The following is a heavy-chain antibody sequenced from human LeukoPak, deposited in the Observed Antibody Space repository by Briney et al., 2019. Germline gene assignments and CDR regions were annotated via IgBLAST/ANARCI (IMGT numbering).Heavy chain of an antibody. Sequence: PGGSLRLSCAASGFTFSSYSMNWVRQAPGKGLEWVSSISSSSSYIYYADSVKGRFTISRDNAKNSLYLQMNSLRAEDTAVYYCARKGGESSTSHYYYYGMDVWGQGTTVTVSS. V-gene: IGHV3-21*01. D-gene: IGHD2-2*01. CDR1: GFTFSSYS. CDR2: ISSSSSYI. CDR3: ARKGGESSTSHYYYYGMDV. J-gene: IGHJ6*02.